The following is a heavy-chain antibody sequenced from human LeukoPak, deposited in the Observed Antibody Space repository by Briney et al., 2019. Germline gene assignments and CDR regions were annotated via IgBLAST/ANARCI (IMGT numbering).Heavy chain of an antibody. CDR3: ASAYYYGSGSYYSNAFDI. D-gene: IGHD3-10*01. V-gene: IGHV5-51*01. Sequence: GESLKISCKGSGYSFTSYWIGWVRQMPWKGLEWMGIIYPGDSDTRYSPSFQGQVTISADKSISTAYLQWSSLKASDTAMYYCASAYYYGSGSYYSNAFDIWGQGTMVTVSS. J-gene: IGHJ3*02. CDR1: GYSFTSYW. CDR2: IYPGDSDT.